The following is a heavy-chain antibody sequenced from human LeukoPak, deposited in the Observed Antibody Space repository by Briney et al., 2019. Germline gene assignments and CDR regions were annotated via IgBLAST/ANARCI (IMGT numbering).Heavy chain of an antibody. Sequence: SETLSLTCTVSGGSISGHYWTWIRQPPGKGLEWIGYIYDIGSTTYDPSLKSRDTISVDTSKNQFSLKLSSVTAADTAVYYCARDSGTTGEVKFDPWGQGTLVTVSS. J-gene: IGHJ5*02. CDR2: IYDIGST. CDR3: ARDSGTTGEVKFDP. D-gene: IGHD3-10*01. CDR1: GGSISGHY. V-gene: IGHV4-59*11.